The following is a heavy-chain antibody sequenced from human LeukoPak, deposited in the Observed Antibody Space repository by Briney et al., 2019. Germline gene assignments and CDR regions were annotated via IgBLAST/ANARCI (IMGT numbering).Heavy chain of an antibody. J-gene: IGHJ4*02. Sequence: SETLSLTCSVSGGSISSSNYYWVWIRQPPGKGLEWIGSIYYSGNTYYNPSLKSRVTLSVDTSKNQFSLKLSSVTAADTAVYYCARTLGDYGSGSYYYWGQGTLVTVSS. CDR3: ARTLGDYGSGSYYY. V-gene: IGHV4-39*07. D-gene: IGHD3-10*01. CDR2: IYYSGNT. CDR1: GGSISSSNYY.